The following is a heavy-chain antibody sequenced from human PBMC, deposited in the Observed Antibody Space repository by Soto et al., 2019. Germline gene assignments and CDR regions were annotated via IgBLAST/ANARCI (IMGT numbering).Heavy chain of an antibody. CDR3: ARAVAGKKDGIYYFDY. CDR1: GGTFSSYA. CDR2: IIPIVGTA. D-gene: IGHD6-19*01. Sequence: QVQLVQSGAEVKKPGSSVKVSCKASGGTFSSYAISWVRQAPGQGLEWMGGIIPIVGTANYAQKFQGRVTITADESTSTAYRALSSLRSEDTGVYYCARAVAGKKDGIYYFDYWGQGTLVTVSS. V-gene: IGHV1-69*01. J-gene: IGHJ4*02.